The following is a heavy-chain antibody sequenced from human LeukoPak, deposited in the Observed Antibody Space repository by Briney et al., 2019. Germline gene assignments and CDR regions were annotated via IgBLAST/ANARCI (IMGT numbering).Heavy chain of an antibody. V-gene: IGHV3-23*01. J-gene: IGHJ3*02. CDR3: ARRVASAGDTFDI. CDR2: ISDSGAST. CDR1: EFTFNNYA. D-gene: IGHD6-25*01. Sequence: GGSLRLSCAASEFTFNNYAMSWVRQAPGKGLEWVSGISDSGASTYYADSVKGRFTLSRDNAKNFLYLQMNSLRAEDTAVYYCARRVASAGDTFDIWGQGTMVTVSS.